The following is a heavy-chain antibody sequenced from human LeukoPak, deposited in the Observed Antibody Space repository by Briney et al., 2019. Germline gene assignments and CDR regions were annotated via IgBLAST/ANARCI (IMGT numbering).Heavy chain of an antibody. Sequence: GGSLRLSCAASGFTFSEYSMSWVRQAPGKGLEWVSNIRSNGRDTYYTDSVKGRFTISRDNSKNTLYLEMNSLRAEDTAVYYCAKGGYTTCFDPWGQGTLVTVSS. CDR2: IRSNGRDT. CDR3: AKGGYTTCFDP. CDR1: GFTFSEYS. D-gene: IGHD2-15*01. J-gene: IGHJ5*02. V-gene: IGHV3-23*01.